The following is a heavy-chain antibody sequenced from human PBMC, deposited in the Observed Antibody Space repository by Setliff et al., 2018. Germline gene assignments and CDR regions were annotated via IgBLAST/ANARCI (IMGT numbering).Heavy chain of an antibody. D-gene: IGHD5-18*01. V-gene: IGHV4-61*02. Sequence: PSETLSLTCTVSGGSISRGSYDWSWIRQPAGKGLEWIGRIYTSGSTNYNPSLKSRVTISVDTSKNQFSLKLSSVTAADTAVYYCARGGYSYGLGGFPLDYWGQGTLVTV. CDR3: ARGGYSYGLGGFPLDY. CDR1: GGSISRGSYD. CDR2: IYTSGST. J-gene: IGHJ4*02.